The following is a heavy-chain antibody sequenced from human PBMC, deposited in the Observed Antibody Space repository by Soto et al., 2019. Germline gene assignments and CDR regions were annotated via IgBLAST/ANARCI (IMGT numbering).Heavy chain of an antibody. Sequence: SETLSLTCTVSGASISVHSYYWPWIRQPPGKGLEWIGSSYYSGTTYFNPSLKSRATISVDTSKNQFSLRLTSVTAADTAIYYCTRRYNCNDNHFDPWGPGAMVSISS. CDR1: GASISVHSYY. D-gene: IGHD1-20*01. V-gene: IGHV4-39*01. CDR3: TRRYNCNDNHFDP. CDR2: SYYSGTT. J-gene: IGHJ5*02.